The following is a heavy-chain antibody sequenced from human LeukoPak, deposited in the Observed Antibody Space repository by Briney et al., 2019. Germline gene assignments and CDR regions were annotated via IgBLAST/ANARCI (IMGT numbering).Heavy chain of an antibody. CDR1: GYTFTNYA. CDR3: ARGTGEGYTYGRYYFDY. Sequence: GASVKVSCKASGYTFTNYAMNWVRQAPGQGLEWMGWINPNSGVTDYAQNFQGRVTMTRDTSISTAYVELSRLRSDDTAVYYCARGTGEGYTYGRYYFDYWGQGTLVTVSS. CDR2: INPNSGVT. D-gene: IGHD5-18*01. J-gene: IGHJ4*02. V-gene: IGHV1-2*02.